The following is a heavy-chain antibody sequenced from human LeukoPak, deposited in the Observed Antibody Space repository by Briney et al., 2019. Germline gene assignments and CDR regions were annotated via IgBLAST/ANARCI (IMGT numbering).Heavy chain of an antibody. CDR2: IYTSGST. V-gene: IGHV4-4*07. CDR1: GGSISSYY. Sequence: SETLSLTCTVSGGSISSYYWSWIRQPAGKGLEWIGRIYTSGSTNYNPSPKSRVTMSVDTSKNQFTLKLSSVTAADTAVYYCARDRGGHYDILTGPLMAFDIWGQGTMVTVSS. J-gene: IGHJ3*02. CDR3: ARDRGGHYDILTGPLMAFDI. D-gene: IGHD3-9*01.